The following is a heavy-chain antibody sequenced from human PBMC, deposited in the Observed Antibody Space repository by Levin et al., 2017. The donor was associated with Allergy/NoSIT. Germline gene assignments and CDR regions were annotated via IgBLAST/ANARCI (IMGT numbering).Heavy chain of an antibody. CDR1: GFTFSTYG. CDR2: ITSNADHI. CDR3: AKGGDFDF. Sequence: GESLKISCEASGFTFSTYGMQWVRQAPGKGLEWVALITSNADHIYYAESVRARFTVSRDNSKNTMFLQMNSLRAEDTAVYYCAKGGDFDFWGQGALVSVSS. J-gene: IGHJ4*02. V-gene: IGHV3-30*18.